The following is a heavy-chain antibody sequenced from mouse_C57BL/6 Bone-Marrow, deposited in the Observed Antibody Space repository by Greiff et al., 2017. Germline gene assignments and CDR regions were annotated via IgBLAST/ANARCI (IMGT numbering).Heavy chain of an antibody. CDR2: IDPETGGT. CDR3: TRWGYDPFAY. V-gene: IGHV1-15*01. CDR1: GYTFTDYE. J-gene: IGHJ3*01. D-gene: IGHD2-2*01. Sequence: QVQLKESGAELVRPGASVTLSCKASGYTFTDYEMHWVKQTPVHGLEWIGGIDPETGGTAYNQKFKGKAILTADKSSSTAYMQLRSLTSEDSAVYYGTRWGYDPFAYWGQGTLATVSA.